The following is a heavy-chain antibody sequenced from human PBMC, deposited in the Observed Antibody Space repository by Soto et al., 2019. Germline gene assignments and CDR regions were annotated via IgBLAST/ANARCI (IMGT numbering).Heavy chain of an antibody. Sequence: QVQLVQSGAEVKKPGSSVTVSCKASGGTFGNSAISWVRQAPGQGLEWMGGIIPIFPTPDYAQKFQGRVTTTAHTPXTXAXXDLTSLRSQDTAAYYCARDKDPPPCGGTYYHAMHVRGQGTTVTVSS. CDR2: IIPIFPTP. V-gene: IGHV1-69*14. D-gene: IGHD6-25*01. J-gene: IGHJ6*02. CDR1: GGTFGNSA. CDR3: ARDKDPPPCGGTYYHAMHV.